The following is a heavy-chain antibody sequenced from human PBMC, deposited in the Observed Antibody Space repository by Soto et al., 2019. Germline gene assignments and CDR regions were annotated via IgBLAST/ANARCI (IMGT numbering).Heavy chain of an antibody. J-gene: IGHJ4*02. CDR1: GFSFTVAW. Sequence: EVQLVESGGGLVEPGGSLRLSCAASGFSFTVAWLSWVRQAPGKGLEWVGRIKNGGTADYAAPVKGRFTISRDDSKNTLYLQMNSLKTEDTAVYYCTPVTHLRSGDWGQGTLVTVSS. CDR3: TPVTHLRSGD. D-gene: IGHD6-25*01. V-gene: IGHV3-15*07. CDR2: IKNGGTA.